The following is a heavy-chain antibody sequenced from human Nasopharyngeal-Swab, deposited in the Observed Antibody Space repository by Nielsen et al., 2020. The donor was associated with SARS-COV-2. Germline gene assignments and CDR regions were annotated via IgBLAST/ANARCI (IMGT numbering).Heavy chain of an antibody. V-gene: IGHV4-59*11. CDR1: GVSITSQY. CDR3: AKEGATGWFDP. Sequence: SETLSLTCTVSGVSITSQYWSWIRQPPGKGLEWIGYISHNSGTSYSPSLKSRVTMFMDTSKNQFSLRLRSVTAADTAVYYCAKEGATGWFDPWGRGTLVTVSS. J-gene: IGHJ5*02. CDR2: ISHNSGT.